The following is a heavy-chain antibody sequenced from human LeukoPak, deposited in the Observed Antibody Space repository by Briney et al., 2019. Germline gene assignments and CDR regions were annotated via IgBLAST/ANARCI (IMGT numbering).Heavy chain of an antibody. Sequence: ASVKVSCKASGYTFTGYYMHWVRQAPGQGLEWMGWINPNSGGTNYAQKFQGRVTMTRDTSISTAYTELGRLRSDDTAVYYCARMAVAGTYYYYYGMDVWGQGTTVTVSS. D-gene: IGHD6-19*01. J-gene: IGHJ6*02. CDR1: GYTFTGYY. V-gene: IGHV1-2*02. CDR3: ARMAVAGTYYYYYGMDV. CDR2: INPNSGGT.